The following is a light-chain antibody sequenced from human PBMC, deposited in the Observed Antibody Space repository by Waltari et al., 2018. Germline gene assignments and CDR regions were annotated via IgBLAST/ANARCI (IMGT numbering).Light chain of an antibody. Sequence: EIVLTQSPDTLSLSPGERATLSCRASQTLKNNYLSWFQHKRGQAPRLLFFGASDRATGIPDRFTVSGSGTDFTLTISRLEPEDFAVYYCQQYGNSPWTFGHGTRVEIK. CDR1: QTLKNNY. V-gene: IGKV3-20*01. J-gene: IGKJ1*01. CDR3: QQYGNSPWT. CDR2: GAS.